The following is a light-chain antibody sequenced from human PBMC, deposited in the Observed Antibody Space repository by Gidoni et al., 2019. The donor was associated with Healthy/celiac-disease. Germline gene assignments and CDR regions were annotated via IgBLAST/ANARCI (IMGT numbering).Light chain of an antibody. V-gene: IGLV3-1*01. CDR2: QDS. CDR1: KLGYKY. CDR3: QAWDSSTSLYV. J-gene: IGLJ1*01. Sequence: SYDLTHPPSVSVSHGQTASIPCSVDKLGYKYACWYQQKPGQSPVLVTYQDSKRPSGIPERFSGANSGNTATLTISGTQAMDEADFYCQAWDSSTSLYVFGTGTKVTVL.